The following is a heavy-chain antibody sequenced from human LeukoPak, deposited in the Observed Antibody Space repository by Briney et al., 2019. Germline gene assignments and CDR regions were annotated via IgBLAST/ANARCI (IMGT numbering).Heavy chain of an antibody. CDR1: GYTFTGHY. CDR3: ARDRVPPLAARPFGWFDP. D-gene: IGHD6-6*01. J-gene: IGHJ5*02. Sequence: ASVKVSCKASGYTFTGHYMHWVRQAPGQGLEWMGWINPNSGGTNYAQKFQGRVTMTRDTSISTAYMELSRLRSDDTAVYYCARDRVPPLAARPFGWFDPWGQGTLVTVSS. CDR2: INPNSGGT. V-gene: IGHV1-2*02.